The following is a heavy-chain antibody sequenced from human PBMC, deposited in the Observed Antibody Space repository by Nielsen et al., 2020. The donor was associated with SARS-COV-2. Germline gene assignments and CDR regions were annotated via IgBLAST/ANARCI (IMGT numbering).Heavy chain of an antibody. V-gene: IGHV5-51*01. D-gene: IGHD3-22*01. J-gene: IGHJ5*02. CDR1: GYSFTSYW. CDR2: IYPGDSDT. Sequence: GESLKISCKGSGYSFTSYWIGWVRQMPGKGLEWMGIIYPGDSDTRYSPSFQGQVTISADKSISTAYLQWSSLKASDTAMYYCARQWGLFYYYDSSNWFDPWGQGTLVTVSS. CDR3: ARQWGLFYYYDSSNWFDP.